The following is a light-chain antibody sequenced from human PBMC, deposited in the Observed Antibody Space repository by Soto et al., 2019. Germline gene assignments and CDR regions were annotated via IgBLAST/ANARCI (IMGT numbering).Light chain of an antibody. V-gene: IGLV2-11*01. J-gene: IGLJ3*02. CDR1: NSDVGAYDY. CDR2: DVT. Sequence: QSALTQPRSVSGSPGQSVIISCTGTNSDVGAYDYVSWYQQHPGKAPKLIFYDVTKRPSGVPDRFSASKSGNTASLTISGLQAEDEADYYCCSYAGSNTGVFGGGTKLTVL. CDR3: CSYAGSNTGV.